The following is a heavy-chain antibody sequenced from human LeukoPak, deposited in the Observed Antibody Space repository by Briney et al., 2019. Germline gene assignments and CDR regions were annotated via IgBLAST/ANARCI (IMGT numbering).Heavy chain of an antibody. J-gene: IGHJ6*02. D-gene: IGHD1-26*01. CDR2: ISYDGSNK. CDR1: RLTLSSDG. V-gene: IGHV3-30*18. Sequence: PLRSLRLSCAASRLTLSSDGMHRVRQAPGKGLGRVAVISYDGSNKYYADSVQGRFTIYRDNSKNTLYLQTNSLRAEDTAVYYCAKDLLVGATIDYYYGMDVWGQGTTVTVSS. CDR3: AKDLLVGATIDYYYGMDV.